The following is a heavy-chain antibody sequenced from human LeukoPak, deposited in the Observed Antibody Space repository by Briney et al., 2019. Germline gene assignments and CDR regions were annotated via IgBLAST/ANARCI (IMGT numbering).Heavy chain of an antibody. CDR1: GFTFSEHY. J-gene: IGHJ4*01. V-gene: IGHV3-11*01. D-gene: IGHD1-26*01. CDR3: ARHRRRVTEGADY. CDR2: ISTTGNVI. Sequence: PGGSLRLSCAGSGFTFSEHYMSWIRQAPGKGLEWVSYISTTGNVIEYADSVKGRFTLSRDNAKSSLLLQMNSLTADDTAIYYCARHRRRVTEGADYWGQGTLVTVSS.